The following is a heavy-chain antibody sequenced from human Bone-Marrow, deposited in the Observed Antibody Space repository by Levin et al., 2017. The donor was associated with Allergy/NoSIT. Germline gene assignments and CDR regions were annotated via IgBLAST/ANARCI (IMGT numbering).Heavy chain of an antibody. V-gene: IGHV3-21*01. CDR1: GFTFNSYS. J-gene: IGHJ4*02. Sequence: PSETLSLTCTASGFTFNSYSMNWVRQAPGKGLEWVSSISSIVNYKYYADSVKGRFTISRDNARKSLYLQLNSLRADDTAIYYCARDGNDSGIDYWGQGTLVTVSS. CDR2: ISSIVNYK. D-gene: IGHD1-1*01. CDR3: ARDGNDSGIDY.